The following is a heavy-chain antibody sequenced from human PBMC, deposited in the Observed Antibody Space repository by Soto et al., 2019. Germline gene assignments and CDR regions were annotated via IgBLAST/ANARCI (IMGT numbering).Heavy chain of an antibody. Sequence: ASVKVSCKASGYTFTGYYMHWVRQAPGQGLEWLGWINPNSGGTNYAQKFQGWVTMTRDTSISTAYMELSRLRSDDTAVYYCARDVNYYDFWSGYFYFDYWGRG. CDR1: GYTFTGYY. CDR2: INPNSGGT. CDR3: ARDVNYYDFWSGYFYFDY. D-gene: IGHD3-3*01. J-gene: IGHJ4*02. V-gene: IGHV1-2*04.